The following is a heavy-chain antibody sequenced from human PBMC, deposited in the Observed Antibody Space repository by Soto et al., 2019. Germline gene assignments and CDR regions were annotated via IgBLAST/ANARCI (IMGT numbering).Heavy chain of an antibody. CDR1: GYSFTSYW. J-gene: IGHJ5*02. CDR3: ARPISSIAARGADWFDP. CDR2: IDPSDSYT. V-gene: IGHV5-10-1*01. D-gene: IGHD6-6*01. Sequence: ESLKISCKGSGYSFTSYWISWVRQMPGKGLEWMGRIDPSDSYTNYSPSFQGHVTIPADKSISTAYLQWSSLKASDTAMYYCARPISSIAARGADWFDPWGQGTLVTVSS.